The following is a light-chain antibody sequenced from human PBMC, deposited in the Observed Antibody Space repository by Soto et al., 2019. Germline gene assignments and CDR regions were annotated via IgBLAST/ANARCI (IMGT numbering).Light chain of an antibody. CDR1: QSVSSSY. V-gene: IGKV3-20*01. CDR2: GAS. Sequence: IVLTQSPGTLSLSPGERATLSCRASQSVSSSYLAWYQQKPGQAPRLLIYGASNRATGIPDRFSGSGSGTDFTLTISRLEPEDFAVYYYQQYGSSPPTFGQGTRLEIK. CDR3: QQYGSSPPT. J-gene: IGKJ5*01.